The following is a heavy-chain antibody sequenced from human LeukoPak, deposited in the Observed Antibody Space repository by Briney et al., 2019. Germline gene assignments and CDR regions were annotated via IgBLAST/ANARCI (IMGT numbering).Heavy chain of an antibody. D-gene: IGHD2-2*01. CDR3: SRDVPLGY. CDR2: ISSSSSYI. J-gene: IGHJ4*02. CDR1: GFTFSSYS. Sequence: GGALRLSCAASGFTFSSYSMNWVRQAPGKGLGWVSSISSSSSYIYYADSVKGPFTLSGGNAKNSLYLQMNSLRADETPVYFLSRDVPLGYWGEGTLVTVSS. V-gene: IGHV3-21*01.